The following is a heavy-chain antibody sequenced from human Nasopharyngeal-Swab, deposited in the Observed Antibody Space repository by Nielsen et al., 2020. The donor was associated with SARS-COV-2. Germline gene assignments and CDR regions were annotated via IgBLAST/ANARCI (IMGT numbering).Heavy chain of an antibody. D-gene: IGHD3-22*01. J-gene: IGHJ3*02. CDR2: ISSSSSYI. Sequence: VRQAPGKGLEWVSSISSSSSYIYYADSVKGRFTISRDNAKNSLYLQMNSLRAEDTAVYYCARAPITMIVVVKAFDIWGQGTMVTVSS. CDR3: ARAPITMIVVVKAFDI. V-gene: IGHV3-21*04.